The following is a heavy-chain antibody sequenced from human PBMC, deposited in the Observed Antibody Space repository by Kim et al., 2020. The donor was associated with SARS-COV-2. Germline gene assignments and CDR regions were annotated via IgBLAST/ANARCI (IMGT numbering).Heavy chain of an antibody. CDR1: GYTFTSYG. Sequence: ASVKVSCKASGYTFTSYGISWVRQAPGQGLEWMGWISAYNGNTNYAQKLQGRVTMTTDTSTSTAYMELRSLRSDDTAVYYCARCDPRYYYDSSGNFFDYWGQGTLVTVSS. CDR3: ARCDPRYYYDSSGNFFDY. V-gene: IGHV1-18*01. D-gene: IGHD3-22*01. CDR2: ISAYNGNT. J-gene: IGHJ4*02.